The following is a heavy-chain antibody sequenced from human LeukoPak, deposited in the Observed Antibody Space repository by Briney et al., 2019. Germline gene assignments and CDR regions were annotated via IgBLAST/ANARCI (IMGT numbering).Heavy chain of an antibody. Sequence: SVKVSCKASGGTFSSYAISWVRQAPGQGLEWMGGIIPIFGTANYAQKFQGRVTITADKSTSTAYMELSSLRSEDTAVYYCAREAGGYCSGGSCYSSPWFFDYWGQGTLVTVSS. CDR1: GGTFSSYA. CDR3: AREAGGYCSGGSCYSSPWFFDY. J-gene: IGHJ4*02. V-gene: IGHV1-69*06. D-gene: IGHD2-15*01. CDR2: IIPIFGTA.